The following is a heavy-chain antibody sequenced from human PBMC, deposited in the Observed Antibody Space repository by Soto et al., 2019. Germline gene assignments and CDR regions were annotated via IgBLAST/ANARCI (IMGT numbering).Heavy chain of an antibody. CDR2: INTYDGNT. CDR1: GYTFTSYG. J-gene: IGHJ4*02. D-gene: IGHD6-13*01. CDR3: AASQQVDY. Sequence: QVQLVQSGAEVKKPGASVKVSCKASGYTFTSYGINWVRQAPGQGLEWMGWINTYDGNTNHAQKFQGRVTMTTDASTSTAYMELRSLSSDDTAVYYCAASQQVDYWGQGNLVSVSS. V-gene: IGHV1-18*01.